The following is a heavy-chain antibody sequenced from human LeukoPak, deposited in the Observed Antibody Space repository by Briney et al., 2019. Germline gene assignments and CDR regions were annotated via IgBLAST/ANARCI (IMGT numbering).Heavy chain of an antibody. J-gene: IGHJ5*02. Sequence: PGGSLRLSCAASGFTFSSYAMSGVRQAPGKGREWVSAISGSGGSTYYADTVKGRFTISRDNSKNTLYLQMNSLRAEDTAVYYCAKSYRGYGDWFDPWGQGNLVTVSS. V-gene: IGHV3-23*01. CDR1: GFTFSSYA. D-gene: IGHD3-22*01. CDR2: ISGSGGST. CDR3: AKSYRGYGDWFDP.